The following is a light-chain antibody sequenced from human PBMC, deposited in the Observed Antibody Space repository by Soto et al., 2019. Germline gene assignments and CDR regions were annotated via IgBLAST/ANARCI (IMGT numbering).Light chain of an antibody. Sequence: QSALTQAASVSGSPGQSITISCTGTSSDVGGYNYVSWYQQFPGKVPKLMIYDVSKRPSGVPDRFSGSKSGNTASLTISGLQAEDEADYYCCSYAGSYTVVFGGGTKLTVL. CDR1: SSDVGGYNY. CDR2: DVS. V-gene: IGLV2-11*01. J-gene: IGLJ2*01. CDR3: CSYAGSYTVV.